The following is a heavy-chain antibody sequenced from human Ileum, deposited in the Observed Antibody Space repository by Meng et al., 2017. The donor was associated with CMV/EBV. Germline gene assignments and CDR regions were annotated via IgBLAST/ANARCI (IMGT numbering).Heavy chain of an antibody. CDR3: AGDWGPYSSRGYFDP. V-gene: IGHV4-39*07. J-gene: IGHJ5*02. D-gene: IGHD6-19*01. CDR1: GASMRSGSYY. Sequence: QESGPGLVTPSETLSLTCTLSGASMRSGSYYWAWIRQTPEKGLEWMGSIYYSGSTYDNPSLRSRVTISVDTSKNQFSLKLTSVTAADTAIYYCAGDWGPYSSRGYFDPWGQGTLVTVSS. CDR2: IYYSGST.